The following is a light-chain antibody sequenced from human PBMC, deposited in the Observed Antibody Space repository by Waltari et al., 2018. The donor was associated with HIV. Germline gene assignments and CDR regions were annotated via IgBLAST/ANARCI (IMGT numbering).Light chain of an antibody. V-gene: IGLV2-14*01. CDR3: TSSMPGGALL. CDR1: TADILNHHP. Sequence: QSALTQPASVSGSPGQTITISCSTSTADILNHHPISWFRHPPNDDPHLLLLHPASRPSGFLFRFSGSKTDTTASLTISGRQFEDEGDYYCTSSMPGGALLFGGGTKVTVL. CDR2: HPA. J-gene: IGLJ3*02.